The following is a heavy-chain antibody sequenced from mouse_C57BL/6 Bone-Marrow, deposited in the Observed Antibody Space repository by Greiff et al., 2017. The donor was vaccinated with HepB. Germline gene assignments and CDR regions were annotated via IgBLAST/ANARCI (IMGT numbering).Heavy chain of an antibody. V-gene: IGHV14-4*01. J-gene: IGHJ3*01. CDR1: GFNIKDDY. CDR2: IDPENGDT. Sequence: VQLQQSGAELVRPGASVKLSCTASGFNIKDDYMHWVKQRPEKGLEWIGWIDPENGDTEYASKFQGKATITADTSSTTAYLQLSSLTSEDTAVYSGTHTAYGSSLFAYWGQGTLVTVSA. CDR3: THTAYGSSLFAY. D-gene: IGHD1-1*01.